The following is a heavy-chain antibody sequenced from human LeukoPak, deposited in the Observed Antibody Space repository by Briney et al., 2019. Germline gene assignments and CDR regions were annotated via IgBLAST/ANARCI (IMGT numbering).Heavy chain of an antibody. D-gene: IGHD3-10*01. CDR2: IWYDGSNN. J-gene: IGHJ4*02. CDR3: AIDDGHYYGSGSLRY. V-gene: IGHV3-33*01. CDR1: GFTFSSYG. Sequence: GGSLRLSCAASGFTFSSYGMHWVRQASAKGLEWVAVIWYDGSNNYYADSVKGRFTISRDNSKNTLYLQMNSLKAEDTAVYYCAIDDGHYYGSGSLRYWGQGTLVTVSS.